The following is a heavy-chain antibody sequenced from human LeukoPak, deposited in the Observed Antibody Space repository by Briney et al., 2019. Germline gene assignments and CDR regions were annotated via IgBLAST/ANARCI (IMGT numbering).Heavy chain of an antibody. CDR1: GYTLTELS. CDR2: FDPEDGET. V-gene: IGHV1-24*01. CDR3: ATARDLTYYFDY. Sequence: ASVKVSSKVSGYTLTELSMHWVRQAPGKGLEWMGGFDPEDGETIYAQKFQGRVTMTEDTSTDTAYMELSSLRSEDTAVYYCATARDLTYYFDYWGQGTLVTVSS. J-gene: IGHJ4*02.